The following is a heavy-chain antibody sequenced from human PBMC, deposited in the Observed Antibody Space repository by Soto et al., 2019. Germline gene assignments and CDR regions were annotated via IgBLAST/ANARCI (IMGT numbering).Heavy chain of an antibody. CDR1: GFTFSSYA. CDR2: ISGSGGST. CDR3: ASQRGVVVATSNDY. J-gene: IGHJ4*02. D-gene: IGHD2-15*01. V-gene: IGHV3-23*01. Sequence: EVQLLESGGGLVQPGGSLRLSCAASGFTFSSYAMSWVRQAPGKGLEWVSAISGSGGSTYYADSVKGRFTISRDNSKNTRYLQLNSRIVEDTAVYYCASQRGVVVATSNDYWGQGTLVIVSS.